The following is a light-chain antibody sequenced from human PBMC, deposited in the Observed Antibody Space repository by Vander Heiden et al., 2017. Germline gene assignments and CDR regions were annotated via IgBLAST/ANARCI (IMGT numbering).Light chain of an antibody. CDR1: SSNIGAGYD. CDR2: GNS. V-gene: IGLV1-40*01. J-gene: IGLJ3*02. CDR3: QSYDSSMSGHWV. Sequence: QSVLTQPPSVSGAPGQRVTISCTGSSSNIGAGYDVHWYQQLPGTAPKLLIYGNSNRPSGVPDRFSGSNSGTSASLAITGLQAEDEADYYCQSYDSSMSGHWVFGGGTKLTVL.